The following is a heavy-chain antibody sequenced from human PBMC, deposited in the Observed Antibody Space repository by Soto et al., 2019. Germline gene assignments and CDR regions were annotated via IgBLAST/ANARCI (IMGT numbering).Heavy chain of an antibody. V-gene: IGHV3-23*01. CDR3: ATAKWDYYDSSGQPAYYFDY. CDR1: GFTFSSYA. CDR2: ISGNGGST. J-gene: IGHJ4*02. Sequence: HPGGSLRLSCAASGFTFSSYAMSWVRQAPGKGLQRVSVISGNGGSTYYADSVKGRFIISRDNSKNTLYLQMNSLRAEDTAVYYCATAKWDYYDSSGQPAYYFDYWGQGTLVTVSS. D-gene: IGHD3-22*01.